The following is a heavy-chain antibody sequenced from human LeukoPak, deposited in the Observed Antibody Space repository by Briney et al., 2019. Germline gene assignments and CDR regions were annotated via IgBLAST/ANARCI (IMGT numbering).Heavy chain of an antibody. CDR2: ISGISSTI. J-gene: IGHJ6*03. V-gene: IGHV3-48*04. Sequence: GGSLRLSCAASGFTLSSYSMNWVRQAPGKGLEWVSYISGISSTIYYAESVKGRFTISRDSAKNSLYLQMNSLRVEDTAVYYCARGRQLVPYYYFYMDVWGKGTTVTVSS. CDR1: GFTLSSYS. CDR3: ARGRQLVPYYYFYMDV. D-gene: IGHD6-13*01.